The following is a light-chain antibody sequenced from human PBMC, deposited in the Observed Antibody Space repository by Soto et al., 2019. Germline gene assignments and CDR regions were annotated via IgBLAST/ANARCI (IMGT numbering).Light chain of an antibody. J-gene: IGKJ2*03. V-gene: IGKV1-5*01. CDR3: QQYNGYLYS. Sequence: DIQMTQSPSTLSASVGDRVTITCRASQSISSWLAWYQQKPWKAPKVLIYDASTLESGVPSRFSGSGSGTEFTLTISSLQPDDFATYYCQQYNGYLYSFGQGTKLEI. CDR1: QSISSW. CDR2: DAS.